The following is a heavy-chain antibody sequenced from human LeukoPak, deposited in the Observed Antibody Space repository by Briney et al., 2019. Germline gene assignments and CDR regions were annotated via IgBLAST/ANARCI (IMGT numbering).Heavy chain of an antibody. CDR3: ARGRPDWYFDL. J-gene: IGHJ2*01. CDR1: GFTVSSNY. CDR2: IYSGGST. Sequence: GGSLRLSCVASGFTVSSNYMSWVRQAPGKGLEWVSVIYSGGSTYYADSVKGRFTISRDNSKNTLFLQMNSLRAEDTAVYYCARGRPDWYFDLWGRGTLVTVSS. V-gene: IGHV3-53*01.